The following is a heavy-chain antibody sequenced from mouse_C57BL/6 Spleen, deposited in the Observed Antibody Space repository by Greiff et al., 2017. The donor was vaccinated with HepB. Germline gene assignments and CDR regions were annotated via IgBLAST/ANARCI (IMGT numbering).Heavy chain of an antibody. CDR3: ARTRGYGSSYYFDC. CDR1: GYTFTDYN. D-gene: IGHD1-1*01. J-gene: IGHJ2*01. V-gene: IGHV1-22*01. CDR2: INPNNGGT. Sequence: VQLQQSGPELVKPGASVKMSCKASGYTFTDYNMHWVKQSHGKSLEWIGYINPNNGGTSYNQKFKGKATLTVNKSSSTAYMELRSLTSEDSAVYYCARTRGYGSSYYFDCWGQGTTLTVSS.